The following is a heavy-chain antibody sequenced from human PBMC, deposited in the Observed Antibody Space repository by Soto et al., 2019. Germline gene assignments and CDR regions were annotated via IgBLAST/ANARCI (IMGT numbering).Heavy chain of an antibody. J-gene: IGHJ5*02. CDR1: GFTFSNYP. CDR3: ARPLVNRGHNWFDP. V-gene: IGHV3-30-3*01. CDR2: ISYDVSKR. D-gene: IGHD3-10*01. Sequence: PGGSLRLSCAASGFTFSNYPMHWVRQAPGKGLEWVAFISYDVSKRYYADFVKGRFTISRDNSNKTLYLQMNSLRVEDTALYYCARPLVNRGHNWFDPWGQGTLVTVSS.